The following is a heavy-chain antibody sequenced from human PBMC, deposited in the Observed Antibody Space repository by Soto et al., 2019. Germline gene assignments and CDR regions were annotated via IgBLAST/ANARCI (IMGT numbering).Heavy chain of an antibody. CDR2: IYYSGST. CDR1: GGSISSYY. J-gene: IGHJ5*02. D-gene: IGHD3-22*01. Sequence: PSETLSLTCTVSGGSISSYYWSWIRQPPGKGLEWIGYIYYSGSTNYNPSLKSRVTISVDTSKNQFSLKLSSVTAADTAVYYCARDGEGDYDSKGGDWFDPWGQGTLVTVSS. CDR3: ARDGEGDYDSKGGDWFDP. V-gene: IGHV4-59*01.